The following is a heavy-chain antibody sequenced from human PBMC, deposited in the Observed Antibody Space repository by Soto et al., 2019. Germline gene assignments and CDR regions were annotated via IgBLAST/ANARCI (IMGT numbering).Heavy chain of an antibody. J-gene: IGHJ2*01. V-gene: IGHV2-5*01. CDR3: GRRSDILTGYHQNNWFFDL. CDR2: AYWNDDR. D-gene: IGHD3-9*01. CDR1: GFSLSSSGVG. Sequence: QITLMESGPTLVQPTQTLTLTCTFSGFSLSSSGVGVGWIRQPPGKALEWLALAYWNDDRRYSPALRNRLTITKDTSKNQVILTMTNMDPVDTATYYYGRRSDILTGYHQNNWFFDLWGRGTLVTVSS.